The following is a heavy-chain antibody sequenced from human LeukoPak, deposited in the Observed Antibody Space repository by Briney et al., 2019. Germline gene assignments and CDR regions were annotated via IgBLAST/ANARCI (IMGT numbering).Heavy chain of an antibody. V-gene: IGHV3-66*01. CDR2: IYSGGST. Sequence: PGGFLTLSCAASGFTVSSNYMSWVRQAPGKGLEWVSDIYSGGSTYYADSVKGRFTISRDNSKNPLYLQMNSLRAGETAVYYCANDRVVGAAPGGGAFFIWGAGAMGSVSS. D-gene: IGHD1-26*01. CDR1: GFTVSSNY. CDR3: ANDRVVGAAPGGGAFFI. J-gene: IGHJ3*02.